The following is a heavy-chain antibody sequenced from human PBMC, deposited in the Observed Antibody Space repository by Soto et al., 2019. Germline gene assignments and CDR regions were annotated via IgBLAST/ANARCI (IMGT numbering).Heavy chain of an antibody. Sequence: PSETLSLTCTVSGGSISSGDYYWSWIRQPPGKGLEWIGYIYYSGSTYYNPSLKSRVTISVDTSKNQFSLKLSSVTAADTAVYYCARALLVPAATPHSYYFDYWGQGTLVTVSS. CDR2: IYYSGST. CDR1: GGSISSGDYY. D-gene: IGHD2-2*01. V-gene: IGHV4-30-4*01. J-gene: IGHJ4*02. CDR3: ARALLVPAATPHSYYFDY.